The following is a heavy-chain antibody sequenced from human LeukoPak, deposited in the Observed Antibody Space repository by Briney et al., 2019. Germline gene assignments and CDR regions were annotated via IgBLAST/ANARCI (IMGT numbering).Heavy chain of an antibody. CDR2: IRASVDTT. V-gene: IGHV1-46*01. CDR1: GYTFTNYG. D-gene: IGHD4/OR15-4a*01. J-gene: IGHJ4*02. Sequence: ASVKVSCKASGYTFTNYGLHWVRQAPGQGLEWVGRIRASVDTTNYAQKFQDRVTMTRDTSKSTVYLEMSSLRSEDPAVYHWVSEDSGGYFGYWGQGTRVTVSS. CDR3: VSEDSGGYFGY.